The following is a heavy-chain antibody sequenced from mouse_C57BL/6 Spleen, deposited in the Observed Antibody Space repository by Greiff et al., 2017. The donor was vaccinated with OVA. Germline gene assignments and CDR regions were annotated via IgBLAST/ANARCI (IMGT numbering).Heavy chain of an antibody. Sequence: VQLQQSGAELARPGASVKLSCKASGYTFTSYGISWVKQRTGQGLEWIGEIYPRSGNTYYNEKFKGKATLTADKSSSTAYMELRSLTSEDSAVYFCARGRDLQRDYYAMDYWGQGTSVTVSS. D-gene: IGHD2-1*01. CDR3: ARGRDLQRDYYAMDY. CDR1: GYTFTSYG. J-gene: IGHJ4*01. V-gene: IGHV1-81*01. CDR2: IYPRSGNT.